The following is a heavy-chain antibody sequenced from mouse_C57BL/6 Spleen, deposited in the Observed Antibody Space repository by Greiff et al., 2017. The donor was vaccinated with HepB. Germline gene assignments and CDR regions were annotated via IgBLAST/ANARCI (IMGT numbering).Heavy chain of an antibody. V-gene: IGHV5-4*03. D-gene: IGHD1-1*01. CDR2: ISDGGSYT. J-gene: IGHJ2*01. Sequence: EVKVVESGGGLVKPGGSLKLSCAASGFTFSSYAMSWVRQTPEKRLEWVATISDGGSYTYYPDNVKGRFTISRDNAKNNLYLQMSHLKSEDTAMYYCARGDYYGSSWGYWGQGTTLTVSS. CDR1: GFTFSSYA. CDR3: ARGDYYGSSWGY.